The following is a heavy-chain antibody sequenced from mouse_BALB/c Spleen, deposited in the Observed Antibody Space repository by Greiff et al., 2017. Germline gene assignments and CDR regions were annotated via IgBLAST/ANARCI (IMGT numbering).Heavy chain of an antibody. J-gene: IGHJ4*01. CDR1: GFTFSSYA. Sequence: EVNLVESGGGLVKPGGSLKLSCAASGFTFSSYAMSWVRQTPEKRLEWVASISSGGSTYYPDSVKGRFTISRDNARNILYLQMSSLRSEDTAMYYCARDDYGYAMDDWGQGTSVTVSS. V-gene: IGHV5-6-5*01. CDR2: ISSGGST. CDR3: ARDDYGYAMDD. D-gene: IGHD1-1*01.